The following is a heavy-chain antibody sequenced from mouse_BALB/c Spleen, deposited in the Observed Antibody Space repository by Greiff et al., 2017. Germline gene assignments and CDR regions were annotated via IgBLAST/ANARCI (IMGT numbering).Heavy chain of an antibody. D-gene: IGHD2-4*01. CDR3: ARHRDYDVRSAMDY. J-gene: IGHJ4*01. Sequence: EVKLVESGGGLVKLGGSLKLSCAASGFTFSSYYMSWVRQTPEKRLELVAAINSNGGSTYYPDTVKGRFTISRDNAKNTLYLQMSSLKSEDTALYYCARHRDYDVRSAMDYWGQGTSVTVSS. CDR1: GFTFSSYY. V-gene: IGHV5-6-2*01. CDR2: INSNGGST.